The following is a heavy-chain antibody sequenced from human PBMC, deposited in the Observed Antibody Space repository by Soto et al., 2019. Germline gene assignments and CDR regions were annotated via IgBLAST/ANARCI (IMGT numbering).Heavy chain of an antibody. Sequence: GGSLRLSCAASGFSFTRYSMNWVRQAPGKGLEWVSSISSTTNYIYYGDSMKGRFTISRDNAKNSLYLEMNSLRAEDTAVYYCARESEDLTSNFDYWGQGTLVTVSS. CDR3: ARESEDLTSNFDY. CDR1: GFSFTRYS. CDR2: ISSTTNYI. J-gene: IGHJ4*02. V-gene: IGHV3-21*06.